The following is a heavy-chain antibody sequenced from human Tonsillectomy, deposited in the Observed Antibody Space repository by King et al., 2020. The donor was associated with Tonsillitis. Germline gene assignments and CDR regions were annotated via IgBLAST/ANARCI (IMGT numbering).Heavy chain of an antibody. Sequence: QLQESGPGLVKPSGTLSLTCAVSGGSISSSNWWSWVRQPPGQGLEWIGEIYQRGSTNYTPSLKSRVTISVDKSKNLFSLTLSSVTAADTAVYYCARDQSGYDYPYFDYWGQGTLVTVSS. CDR3: ARDQSGYDYPYFDY. D-gene: IGHD5-12*01. CDR2: IYQRGST. J-gene: IGHJ4*02. V-gene: IGHV4-4*02. CDR1: GGSISSSNW.